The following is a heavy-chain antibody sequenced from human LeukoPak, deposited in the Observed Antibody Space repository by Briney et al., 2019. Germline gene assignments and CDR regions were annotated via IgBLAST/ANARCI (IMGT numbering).Heavy chain of an antibody. V-gene: IGHV1-3*01. CDR3: ASVMGAVAGFDY. CDR1: GYTFTSYA. CDR2: INAGNGNT. Sequence: ASVKVSCKAPGYTFTSYAMHWVRQAPGQRLEWMGWINAGNGNTKYSQKFQGRVTITRDTSASTAYMELSSLRSEDTAVYYCASVMGAVAGFDYWGQGTLVTVSS. J-gene: IGHJ4*02. D-gene: IGHD6-19*01.